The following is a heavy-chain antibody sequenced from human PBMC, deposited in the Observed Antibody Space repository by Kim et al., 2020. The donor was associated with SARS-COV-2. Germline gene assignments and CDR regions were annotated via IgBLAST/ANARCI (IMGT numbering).Heavy chain of an antibody. V-gene: IGHV1-3*01. CDR2: INAGNGNT. CDR1: GYTFTSYA. CDR3: ARDHKTTGVVIAPLGY. J-gene: IGHJ4*02. Sequence: ASVKVSCKASGYTFTSYAMHWVRQAPGQWLEWMGWINAGNGNTKYSQKFQGRVTITRDTSASTAYMELSSLRSEDTAVYYCARDHKTTGVVIAPLGYWGQGTLVTVSS. D-gene: IGHD3-3*01.